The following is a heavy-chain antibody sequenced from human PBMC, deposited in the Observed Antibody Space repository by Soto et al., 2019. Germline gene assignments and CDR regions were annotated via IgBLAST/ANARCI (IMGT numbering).Heavy chain of an antibody. CDR2: IDPSDSYT. Sequence: PGESLKISCKGSGYSFTSYWISWVRQMPGKGLEWMRRIDPSDSYTNYSPSFQGHVTISADKSISTAYLQWSSLKASDTAMYYCARYCSGGSCYRPRFYCYYGMDVWGQGTTVTVSS. CDR1: GYSFTSYW. J-gene: IGHJ6*02. D-gene: IGHD2-15*01. V-gene: IGHV5-10-1*01. CDR3: ARYCSGGSCYRPRFYCYYGMDV.